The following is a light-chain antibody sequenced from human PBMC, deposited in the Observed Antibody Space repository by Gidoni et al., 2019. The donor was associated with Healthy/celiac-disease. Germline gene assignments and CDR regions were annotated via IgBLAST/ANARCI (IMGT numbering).Light chain of an antibody. V-gene: IGKV4-1*01. Sequence: DIVMTQSPDSLAVSLGERATINCKSSQSVLYSSNNQHFLAWYQQKPGQPPKLLIYWASTRESGVPDRFSGSGSGTDFTLTISSLQAEDVAVYYCQQYYSTLLTFRPGTKVDIK. CDR1: QSVLYSSNNQHF. CDR3: QQYYSTLLT. J-gene: IGKJ3*01. CDR2: WAS.